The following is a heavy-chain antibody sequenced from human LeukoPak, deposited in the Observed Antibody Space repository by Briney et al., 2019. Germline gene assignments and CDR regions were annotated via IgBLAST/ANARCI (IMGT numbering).Heavy chain of an antibody. Sequence: SETLSLTCTVSGGSISSSSYYWGWIRQPPGKGLEWIGSIYYSGSTYYNPSLKSRVTISVDTSKNQFSLKLSSVTAADTAVYYCARGRFLDAFDIGGQGTMVTVSS. CDR3: ARGRFLDAFDI. D-gene: IGHD3-3*01. CDR2: IYYSGST. CDR1: GGSISSSSYY. V-gene: IGHV4-39*01. J-gene: IGHJ3*02.